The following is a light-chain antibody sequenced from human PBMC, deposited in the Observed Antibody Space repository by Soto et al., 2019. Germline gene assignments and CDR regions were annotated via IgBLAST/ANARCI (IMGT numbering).Light chain of an antibody. CDR1: QSLLDSDDGNTY. V-gene: IGKV2-40*01. CDR2: TVS. CDR3: MQRIEFPLT. J-gene: IGKJ4*01. Sequence: EIVLTQSPGTLSLSPGERATLSCRARQSLLDSDDGNTYLDWYLQKPGQSPQLLIYTVSYRASGVPDRFSGTGSGTDFTLKISRVEAEDVGVYYCMQRIEFPLTFGGGTKVDI.